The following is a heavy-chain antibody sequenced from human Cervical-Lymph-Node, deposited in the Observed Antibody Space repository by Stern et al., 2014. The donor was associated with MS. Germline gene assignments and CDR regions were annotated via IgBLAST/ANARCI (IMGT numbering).Heavy chain of an antibody. CDR3: ARARSVAGTGYFDY. J-gene: IGHJ4*02. CDR2: SNYSGTA. CDR1: GGTVISGSFD. V-gene: IGHV4-61*01. Sequence: QVQLQESGPRLVKPSETLSLTCTVSGGTVISGSFDWSWIRQPTGKGLEWIGYSNYSGTANYSPSLKGRVTISVDTSKNQFSLKLSSVTAADTAVYYCARARSVAGTGYFDYWGQGTLVTVSS. D-gene: IGHD6-19*01.